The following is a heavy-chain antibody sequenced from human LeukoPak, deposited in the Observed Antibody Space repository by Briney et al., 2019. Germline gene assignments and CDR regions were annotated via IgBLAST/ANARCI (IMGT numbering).Heavy chain of an antibody. CDR3: ARQKGYCSGGSCYHSLAY. V-gene: IGHV5-51*01. CDR1: GYSFTSYW. Sequence: GESLKISCKGSGYSFTSYWIGWVRQMPGKGLEWMGIIYPGDSDTRYSPSFQGQVTISADKSISTAYLQWSSLKASDTAMYYCARQKGYCSGGSCYHSLAYWGQGTLVTVSS. D-gene: IGHD2-15*01. J-gene: IGHJ4*02. CDR2: IYPGDSDT.